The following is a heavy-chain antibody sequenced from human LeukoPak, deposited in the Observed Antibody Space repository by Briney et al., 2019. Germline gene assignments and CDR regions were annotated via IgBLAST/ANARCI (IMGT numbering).Heavy chain of an antibody. D-gene: IGHD5-18*01. CDR3: ARGPAADTAMVAPFDY. CDR2: ITSSSSYI. V-gene: IGHV3-21*01. J-gene: IGHJ4*02. Sequence: GGSLRLSCAASGFTFSSYSMNWIRQAPGKGLEWVSSITSSSSYIYYADSVKGRFTISRDNAKNSLYLQMNSLRAEDTAVYYCARGPAADTAMVAPFDYWGQGTLVTVSS. CDR1: GFTFSSYS.